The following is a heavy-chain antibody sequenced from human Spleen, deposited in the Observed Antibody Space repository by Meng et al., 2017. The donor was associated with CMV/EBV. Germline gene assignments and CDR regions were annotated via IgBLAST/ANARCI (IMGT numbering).Heavy chain of an antibody. CDR3: ARGSVTGPGAMDV. CDR2: ISSSSTYI. J-gene: IGHJ6*02. V-gene: IGHV3-21*01. CDR1: GFTFSSYA. Sequence: GGSLRLSCAASGFTFSSYAMSWVRQAPGKGLEWVSSISSSSTYIHYADSVKGRFTISRDNAKNSLYLQMSSLRAGDTAVYYCARGSVTGPGAMDVWGQGTTVTVSS. D-gene: IGHD6-19*01.